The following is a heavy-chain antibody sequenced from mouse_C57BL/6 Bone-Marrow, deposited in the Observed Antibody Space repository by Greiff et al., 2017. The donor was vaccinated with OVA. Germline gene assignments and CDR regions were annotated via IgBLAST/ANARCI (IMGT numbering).Heavy chain of an antibody. J-gene: IGHJ4*01. CDR1: GFNIKDDY. D-gene: IGHD1-1*01. Sequence: EVKLQESGAELVRPGASVKLSCTASGFNIKDDYMHWVKQRPEQGLEWIGWIDPENGDTEYASKFQGKATITADTSSNTAYLQLSSLTSEDTAVYYCTILLRYCYAMDYWGQGTSVTVSS. CDR3: TILLRYCYAMDY. CDR2: IDPENGDT. V-gene: IGHV14-4*01.